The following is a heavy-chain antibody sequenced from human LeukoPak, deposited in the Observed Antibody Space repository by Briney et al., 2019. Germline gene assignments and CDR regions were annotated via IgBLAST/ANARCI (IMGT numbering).Heavy chain of an antibody. CDR3: ARGGSLHFDF. V-gene: IGHV3-7*05. CDR1: GFTLSSYW. J-gene: IGHJ4*02. CDR2: IKADGSEK. D-gene: IGHD3-16*01. Sequence: GGSLRLSRAASGFTLSSYWMRWVGQAPGKGVEWVANIKADGSEKYYVNSLKGRFTLSRDNAKYSLYLQMNSLRAEDTAVYYCARGGSLHFDFWGQGTLVTVS.